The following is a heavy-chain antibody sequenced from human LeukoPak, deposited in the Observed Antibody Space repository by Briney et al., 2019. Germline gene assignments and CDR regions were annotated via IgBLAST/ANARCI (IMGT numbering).Heavy chain of an antibody. J-gene: IGHJ4*02. D-gene: IGHD3-22*01. CDR3: ARLRRTSDSSGYYYYYDY. Sequence: PGGSLRLSCAASGLGFSSFSFNRIRQAPGKGLEWVSSITPTTSYIYYADSVRGRFTISRENAKNSLYLQMNSLRAEDTAVYYCARLRRTSDSSGYYYYYDYWGQGTLVTVSS. CDR2: ITPTTSYI. CDR1: GLGFSSFS. V-gene: IGHV3-21*01.